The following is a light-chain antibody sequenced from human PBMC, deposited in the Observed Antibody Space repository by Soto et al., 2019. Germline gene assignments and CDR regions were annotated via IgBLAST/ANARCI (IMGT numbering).Light chain of an antibody. V-gene: IGLV1-51*01. CDR2: DNS. CDR3: ATWDSALSAGV. J-gene: IGLJ3*02. CDR1: SSNIGDNS. Sequence: QSVLTQPPSMSAAPGQMVAISCSGTSSNIGDNSVSWYQHFPGTAPKVLIYDNSTRPSGIPDRFSGSKSGTSATLTIIGLQAGDEADYYCATWDSALSAGVFGGGTKLTVL.